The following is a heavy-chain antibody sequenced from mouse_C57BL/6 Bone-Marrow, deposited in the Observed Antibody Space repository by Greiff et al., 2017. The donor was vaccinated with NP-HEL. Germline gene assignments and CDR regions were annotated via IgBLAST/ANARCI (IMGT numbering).Heavy chain of an antibody. CDR2: IYPGSGST. V-gene: IGHV1-55*01. CDR3: ARPGGYWYFDV. J-gene: IGHJ1*03. Sequence: VQLQQPGAELVKPGASVKMSCKASGYTFTSYWITWVKQRPGQGLEWIGDIYPGSGSTKYNEKFKSKATLTVDTSSSTADMQLSILTSEDSAVYYRARPGGYWYFDVWGTGTTVTVSS. CDR1: GYTFTSYW.